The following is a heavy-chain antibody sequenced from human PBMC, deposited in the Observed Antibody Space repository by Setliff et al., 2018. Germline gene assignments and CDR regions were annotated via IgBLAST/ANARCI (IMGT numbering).Heavy chain of an antibody. V-gene: IGHV4-61*09. D-gene: IGHD2-21*01. CDR1: GASINSGTYY. CDR3: ARYIPSAGCFDP. CDR2: IYKGGST. J-gene: IGHJ5*02. Sequence: KPSETLSLTCSVSGASINSGTYYWSWIRQPAGKGLEWIGDIYKGGSTYYNPSLRSRVTMSLDTSKNQFSLKLTSVTAADTAVYYCARYIPSAGCFDPWGQGALVTVSS.